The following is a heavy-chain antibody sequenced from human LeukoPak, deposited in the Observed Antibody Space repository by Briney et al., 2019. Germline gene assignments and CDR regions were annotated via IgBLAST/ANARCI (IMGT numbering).Heavy chain of an antibody. J-gene: IGHJ4*02. V-gene: IGHV3-21*01. CDR1: GFTFSSYT. CDR3: ARFSRDGYKLSSFDY. CDR2: ISSGSSYI. Sequence: PGGSLRLSCAASGFTFSSYTMNWVRQAPGKGLEWVSIISSGSSYIHYADSVKGRFTISRDNAKNSLYLQMNSLRAEDTAVYYCARFSRDGYKLSSFDYWGQGTLVTVSS. D-gene: IGHD5-24*01.